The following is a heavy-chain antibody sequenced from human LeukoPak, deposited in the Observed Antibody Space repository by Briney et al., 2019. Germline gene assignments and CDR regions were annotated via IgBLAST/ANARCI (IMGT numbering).Heavy chain of an antibody. CDR3: ARHYGGNSGDYYYYMDV. CDR1: GGSISSSSYY. J-gene: IGHJ6*03. CDR2: IYYSGST. D-gene: IGHD4-23*01. V-gene: IGHV4-39*01. Sequence: SETLSLTCTVSGGSISSSSYYWGWIRQPPGKGLEWIGSIYYSGSTYYNPSLKSRVTISVDTSKNQFSLKLSSVTAADTAVYYCARHYGGNSGDYYYYMDVWGKGTTVTISS.